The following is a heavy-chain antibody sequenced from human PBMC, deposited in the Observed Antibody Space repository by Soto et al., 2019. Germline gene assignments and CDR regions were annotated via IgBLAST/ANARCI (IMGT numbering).Heavy chain of an antibody. CDR2: IYYGGAT. CDR3: ARDSTIAARAFDI. CDR1: GASVKSGGYY. D-gene: IGHD6-13*01. J-gene: IGHJ3*02. V-gene: IGHV4-31*03. Sequence: SETLSLTCSVSGASVKSGGYYWNWIRQHPGKDLEWMGYIYYGGATNYNPSLKSRLLISIDTSKSQFSLRLSSVTAADTAVYFCARDSTIAARAFDIWGQGTMVTVSS.